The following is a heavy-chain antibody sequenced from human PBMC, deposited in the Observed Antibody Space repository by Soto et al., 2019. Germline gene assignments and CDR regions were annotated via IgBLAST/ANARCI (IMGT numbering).Heavy chain of an antibody. V-gene: IGHV1-3*05. CDR1: GYSFTSYA. Sequence: QVQLVQSGAEEKKPGASVKVSCKASGYSFTSYAIHWVRQAPGQRLEGMGWINAGNGNPKIPQKCQGRVTITRDTAASTAYMEVSSLRPEDTAVYYCAGAAYYYDSSGYYPGDYWGQGSLVTVSS. J-gene: IGHJ4*02. D-gene: IGHD3-22*01. CDR2: INAGNGNP. CDR3: AGAAYYYDSSGYYPGDY.